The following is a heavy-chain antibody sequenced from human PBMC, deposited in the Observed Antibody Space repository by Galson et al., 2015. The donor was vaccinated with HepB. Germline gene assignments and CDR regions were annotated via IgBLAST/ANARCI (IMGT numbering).Heavy chain of an antibody. CDR2: INTNTGKP. J-gene: IGHJ4*02. V-gene: IGHV7-4-1*02. D-gene: IGHD3-10*01. CDR1: GYTFKNYA. CDR3: ARDTMIREFIMTWSFDN. Sequence: SVQVSCKGSGYTFKNYAMNWVRQASGHGLEWMGWINTNTGKPTYAQGFRGRFVFSLDTSVSTAYLQINSLRPEDTAIYYCARDTMIREFIMTWSFDNWGQGPLVTVSS.